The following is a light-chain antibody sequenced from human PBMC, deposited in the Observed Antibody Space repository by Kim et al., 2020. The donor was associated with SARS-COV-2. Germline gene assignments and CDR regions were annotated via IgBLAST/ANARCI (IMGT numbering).Light chain of an antibody. V-gene: IGKV3-20*01. Sequence: EIVLAQSPGTLSLSPGERATLSCRASQSVSSSYLAWYQQKPDQAPRLLIYGASRRATGIPDRFSGSGSGTDFTLTINRLEPEDFAVYYCQQYGSSLFTFGPGTKVDIK. CDR1: QSVSSSY. J-gene: IGKJ3*01. CDR3: QQYGSSLFT. CDR2: GAS.